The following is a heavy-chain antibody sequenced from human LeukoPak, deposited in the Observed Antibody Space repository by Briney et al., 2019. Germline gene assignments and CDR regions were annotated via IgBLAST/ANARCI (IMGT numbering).Heavy chain of an antibody. CDR3: ARDQYSYAHAAH. D-gene: IGHD5-18*01. CDR1: GFTFNSFP. J-gene: IGHJ4*02. V-gene: IGHV3-66*01. CDR2: IYSGGTT. Sequence: GGSLRLSCAVSGFTFNSFPLSWVRQAPGKGLEWVSVIYSGGTTYYADSVKGRFTISRDNSKNTLHLQMNSLRAEDTAVYYCARDQYSYAHAAHWGQGTLVTVSS.